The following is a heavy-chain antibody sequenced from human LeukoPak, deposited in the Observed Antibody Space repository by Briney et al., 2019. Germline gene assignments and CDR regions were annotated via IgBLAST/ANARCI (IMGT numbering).Heavy chain of an antibody. CDR3: ASYMGGCSGGSCYSDAFDI. J-gene: IGHJ3*02. V-gene: IGHV4-38-2*02. Sequence: SETLSLTCTVSGYSISSGYYWGWIRQPPGKGLEWIGSIYHSGSTYYNPSLKSRVTISVDTSKNQFSLKLSSVTAADTAVYYCASYMGGCSGGSCYSDAFDIWGQGTMVTVSS. CDR2: IYHSGST. D-gene: IGHD2-15*01. CDR1: GYSISSGYY.